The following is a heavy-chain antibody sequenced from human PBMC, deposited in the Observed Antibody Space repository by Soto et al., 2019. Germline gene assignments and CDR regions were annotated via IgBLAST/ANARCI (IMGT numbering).Heavy chain of an antibody. CDR1: GFSFSKYD. D-gene: IGHD2-21*01. J-gene: IGHJ4*02. CDR3: AKAVVVVMSPFDS. Sequence: GSLRLSCAASGFSFSKYDMGWVLQAPGKGLEWVSSISNSGSTTYYADSVRGRFAISRDNSQKTLYLQMTSLRAEDTALYFCAKAVVVVMSPFDSWGQGTLVTVSS. CDR2: ISNSGSTT. V-gene: IGHV3-23*01.